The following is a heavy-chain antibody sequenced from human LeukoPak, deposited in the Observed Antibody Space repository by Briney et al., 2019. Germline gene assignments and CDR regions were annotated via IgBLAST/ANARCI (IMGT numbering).Heavy chain of an antibody. J-gene: IGHJ3*02. CDR2: ISGSGGST. CDR3: AKYRYSSGWFLDAFDI. Sequence: GGSLRLSCAASGFTFSSYAMSWVRQAPGKGLEWVSAISGSGGSTYYADSVKGRFTISRDNSKNTLYLQMNSLRAEDTAVYYRAKYRYSSGWFLDAFDIWGQGTMVTVSS. D-gene: IGHD6-19*01. V-gene: IGHV3-23*01. CDR1: GFTFSSYA.